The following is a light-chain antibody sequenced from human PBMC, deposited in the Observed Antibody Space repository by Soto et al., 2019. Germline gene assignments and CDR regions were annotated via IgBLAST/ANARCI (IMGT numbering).Light chain of an antibody. CDR1: QGISSY. CDR3: QQLNTYPQIT. J-gene: IGKJ5*01. V-gene: IGKV1-9*01. CDR2: TAS. Sequence: DIQLTQSPSFLSASVGDRVTITFRAIQGISSYLAWYQQKAGKAPKLLIYTASTLQSGVPSRFSGSGSGTEFTLTISNLQPEDFGTYYCQQLNTYPQITFGQGTRLEIK.